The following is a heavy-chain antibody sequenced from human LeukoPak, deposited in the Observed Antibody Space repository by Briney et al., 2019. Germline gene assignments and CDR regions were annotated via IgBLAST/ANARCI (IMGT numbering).Heavy chain of an antibody. V-gene: IGHV3-43*02. Sequence: GSLRLSCVASGLPIADFAMHWVRQAPGKGLEWVSLISGDGVSTFYADSVKGRFSISRDNSKNSLSLEMNSLRTEDTAMYYCARESGKFDYWGQGTLVAVSS. CDR3: ARESGKFDY. CDR1: GLPIADFA. CDR2: ISGDGVST. J-gene: IGHJ4*02.